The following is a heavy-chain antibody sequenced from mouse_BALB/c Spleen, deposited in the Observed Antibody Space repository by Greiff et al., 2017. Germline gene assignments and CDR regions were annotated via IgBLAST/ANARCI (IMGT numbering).Heavy chain of an antibody. J-gene: IGHJ2*01. D-gene: IGHD1-2*01. Sequence: QVQLQESGAELAKPGASVKMSCKASGYTFTRYWMHWVKQRPGQGLEWIGYINPSTGYTEYNQKFKDKATLTADKSTSTAYMQLSSLTSEDSAVYYCTRPHYYGPQDYWGQGTTLTVSS. CDR3: TRPHYYGPQDY. CDR2: INPSTGYT. V-gene: IGHV1-7*01. CDR1: GYTFTRYW.